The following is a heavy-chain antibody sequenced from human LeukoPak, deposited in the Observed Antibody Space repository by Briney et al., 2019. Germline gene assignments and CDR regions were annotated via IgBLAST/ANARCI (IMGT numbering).Heavy chain of an antibody. CDR1: GITFNNAW. Sequence: GGSLRLSCVASGITFNNAWMSWVRQVPGKGLEWVGRIRGKTEAEPTDYAAPVKGRFTISRDDTGTTLYLQMNSLKTEDTAVYYCTTHTGTYYEIDYWGQGTLVTVSS. CDR2: IRGKTEAEPT. V-gene: IGHV3-15*01. J-gene: IGHJ4*02. CDR3: TTHTGTYYEIDY. D-gene: IGHD1-26*01.